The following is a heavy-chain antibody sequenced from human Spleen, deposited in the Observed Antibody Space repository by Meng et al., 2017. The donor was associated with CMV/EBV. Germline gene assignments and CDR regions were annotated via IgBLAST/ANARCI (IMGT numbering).Heavy chain of an antibody. Sequence: GGSLRLSCEASGFVFSSYGMHWVRQAPGKGPEWVALIWYDGIKQHHADSVRGRFTITRDNANNSLYLQMNSLRAEDTAVFYCARAYCSSTSCQPYFDYWGQGTLVTVSS. D-gene: IGHD2-2*01. J-gene: IGHJ4*02. CDR2: IWYDGIKQ. V-gene: IGHV3-33*01. CDR1: GFVFSSYG. CDR3: ARAYCSSTSCQPYFDY.